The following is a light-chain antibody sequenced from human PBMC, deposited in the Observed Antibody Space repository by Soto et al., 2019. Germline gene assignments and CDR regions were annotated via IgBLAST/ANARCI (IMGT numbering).Light chain of an antibody. CDR2: GAS. V-gene: IGKV3-15*01. Sequence: EILMTQSPATLSVYPGERATLSCRASQSVDSNLAWYQQKPGQAPRLLIYGASTRATGISARFSGSGSGTEFTLTISSLQSEDFGVYYCKQYNNWWTFGQGTKVEI. J-gene: IGKJ1*01. CDR1: QSVDSN. CDR3: KQYNNWWT.